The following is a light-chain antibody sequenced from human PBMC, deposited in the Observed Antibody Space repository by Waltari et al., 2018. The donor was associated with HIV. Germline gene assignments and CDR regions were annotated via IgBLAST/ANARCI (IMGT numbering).Light chain of an antibody. CDR1: SSYVGGYNY. CDR3: SSYTSSTTVI. J-gene: IGLJ2*01. CDR2: EVS. V-gene: IGLV2-14*01. Sequence: QSALTPPASVSVSLGQSITISCTGTSSYVGGYNYVSWYQQYPGKAPRFMIYEVSNRPSGVSNRFSGSKSDNTASLTISGLQAEDEDNYYCSSYTSSTTVIFGGGTKLTV.